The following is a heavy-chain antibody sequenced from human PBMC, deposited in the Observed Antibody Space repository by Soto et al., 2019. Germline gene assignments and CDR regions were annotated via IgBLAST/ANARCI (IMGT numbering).Heavy chain of an antibody. Sequence: ASVKVSCKASGYTFTSYYMHWERQAPGQGREWMGIINPSGGSTSYAQKFQGRVTMTRDTSTSTVYMELSSLRSEDTAVYYCARASPISYGMDVWGQGTTVTVSS. CDR2: INPSGGST. V-gene: IGHV1-46*01. CDR1: GYTFTSYY. J-gene: IGHJ6*02. CDR3: ARASPISYGMDV.